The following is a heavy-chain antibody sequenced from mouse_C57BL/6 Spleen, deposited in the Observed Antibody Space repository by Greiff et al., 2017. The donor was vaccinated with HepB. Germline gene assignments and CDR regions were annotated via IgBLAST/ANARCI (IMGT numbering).Heavy chain of an antibody. J-gene: IGHJ1*03. V-gene: IGHV1-50*01. D-gene: IGHD1-1*01. Sequence: VQLQQPGAELVKPGASVKLSCKASGYTFTSYWMQWVKQRPGQGLEWIGEIDPSDSYTNYNQKFKGKATLTVDTSSSTAYMQLSSLTSEDSAVYYCARKILRYTNGCFDGWGTGTTVTVSS. CDR1: GYTFTSYW. CDR3: ARKILRYTNGCFDG. CDR2: IDPSDSYT.